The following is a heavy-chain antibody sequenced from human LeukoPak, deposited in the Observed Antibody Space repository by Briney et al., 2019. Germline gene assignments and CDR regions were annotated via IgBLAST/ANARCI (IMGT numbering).Heavy chain of an antibody. CDR2: IYYNGDT. J-gene: IGHJ4*02. CDR3: ARVLRAASWRSYDY. D-gene: IGHD5-18*01. V-gene: IGHV4-61*01. Sequence: SETLSLTCTVSGGSVSNSLYYWSWIRQPPGKGLEWIGYIYYNGDTNYNPSLKSRVIISIDTSSNQFSLRLNSMTAADTAVYYCARVLRAASWRSYDYWGQGSLVTVSS. CDR1: GGSVSNSLYY.